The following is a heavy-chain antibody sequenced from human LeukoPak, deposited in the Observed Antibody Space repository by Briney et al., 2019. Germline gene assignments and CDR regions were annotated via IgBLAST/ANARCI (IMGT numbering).Heavy chain of an antibody. Sequence: ASVKVSCKASGYTFTSYGISWVRQAPGQGREWMGWISAYNGNTNYAQKLHGRVTMTTDTSTSTAYMELRSLRSDDTAVYYCARPKCSGGSCYWSFFYWGQGTLVTVSS. D-gene: IGHD2-15*01. CDR3: ARPKCSGGSCYWSFFY. CDR1: GYTFTSYG. V-gene: IGHV1-18*01. J-gene: IGHJ4*02. CDR2: ISAYNGNT.